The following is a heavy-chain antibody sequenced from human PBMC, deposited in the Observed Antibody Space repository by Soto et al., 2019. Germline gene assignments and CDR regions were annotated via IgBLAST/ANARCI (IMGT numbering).Heavy chain of an antibody. CDR3: ARDWVLRYFDWFRNRSRNAFDI. V-gene: IGHV4-30-4*01. Sequence: QVQLQESGPGLVKPSQTLSLTCTVSGGSISSGDYYWSWIRQPPGKGLEWIGYIYYSGSTYYNPSLKCRVTISVDTSKNQFSLKLSSVTAADTAVYYCARDWVLRYFDWFRNRSRNAFDIWGQGTMVTVSS. CDR1: GGSISSGDYY. D-gene: IGHD3-9*01. J-gene: IGHJ3*02. CDR2: IYYSGST.